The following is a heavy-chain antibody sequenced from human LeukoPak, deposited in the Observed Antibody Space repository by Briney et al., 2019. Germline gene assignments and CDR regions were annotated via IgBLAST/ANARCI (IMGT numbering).Heavy chain of an antibody. CDR2: IYHSGST. D-gene: IGHD4-17*01. V-gene: IGHV4-38-2*01. CDR1: GYSISSGYY. J-gene: IGHJ4*02. CDR3: ARAESAYGDSLDY. Sequence: SETLSLTCAVSGYSISSGYYWGWIRQPPGKGLEWIGSIYHSGSTYYNPSLKSRVTISVDTSKNQFSLKLSSVTAADTAVYYCARAESAYGDSLDYWGQGTLVTVSS.